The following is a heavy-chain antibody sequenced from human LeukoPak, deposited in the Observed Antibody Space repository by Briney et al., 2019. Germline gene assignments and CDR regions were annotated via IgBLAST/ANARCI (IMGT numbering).Heavy chain of an antibody. CDR3: AVGLHSGQFAFDI. V-gene: IGHV4-38-2*01. J-gene: IGHJ3*02. Sequence: PSETLTLTCAVSRYSISRGSYWGWIRQPPGKGLEWIGSVYHSGSAYYNPSLKSRVTISVDTSKNQFSLKLTSVTAADTAVYYCAVGLHSGQFAFDIWGQGTMVTVSS. CDR1: RYSISRGSY. CDR2: VYHSGSA. D-gene: IGHD5-24*01.